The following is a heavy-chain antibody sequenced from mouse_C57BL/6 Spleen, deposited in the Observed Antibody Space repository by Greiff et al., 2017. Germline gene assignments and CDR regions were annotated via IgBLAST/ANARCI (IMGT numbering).Heavy chain of an antibody. CDR3: SRGGRGNCAMAMDY. J-gene: IGHJ4*01. CDR2: IYPGSGST. CDR1: GYTFTSYW. D-gene: IGHD2-1*01. V-gene: IGHV1-55*01. Sequence: VQLQQPGAELVKPGASVKMSCKASGYTFTSYWITWVKQRPGQGLEWIGDIYPGSGSTNYNEKFKSKATLTVDTSSSTAYMQLSSLTSEGSAVYYCSRGGRGNCAMAMDYWGQGTSVTVSS.